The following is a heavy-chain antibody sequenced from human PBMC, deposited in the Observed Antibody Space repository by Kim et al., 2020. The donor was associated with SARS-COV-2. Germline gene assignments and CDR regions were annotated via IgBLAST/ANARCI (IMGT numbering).Heavy chain of an antibody. D-gene: IGHD3-10*01. J-gene: IGHJ5*02. CDR1: GFTFSNYE. CDR2: ISSSGSSI. CDR3: ATMWFGDNSVSDWFDP. Sequence: GGSLRLSCAASGFTFSNYEMNWVRQAPGKGLEWVSYISSSGSSIYYADSVKGRFTISRDNAKNSLYLKMNSLRADDTAVYYCATMWFGDNSVSDWFDPGGQGTLVTVSS. V-gene: IGHV3-48*03.